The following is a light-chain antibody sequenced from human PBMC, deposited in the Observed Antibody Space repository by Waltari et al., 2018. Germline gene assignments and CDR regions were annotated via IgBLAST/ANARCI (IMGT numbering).Light chain of an antibody. Sequence: QSALAQPRSVSGSPGQSVTISCTGTSSDVGGYDYVSWYQQYPGKAPKLMIYDVTKRPAGVPNRVSGSKSGNTASLTISGLQAEDETYYYCCSYTGSIYVFGTGTEVTVL. CDR3: CSYTGSIYV. J-gene: IGLJ1*01. V-gene: IGLV2-11*01. CDR2: DVT. CDR1: SSDVGGYDY.